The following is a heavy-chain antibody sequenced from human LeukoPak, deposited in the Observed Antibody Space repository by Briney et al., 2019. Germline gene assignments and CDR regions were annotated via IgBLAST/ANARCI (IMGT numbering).Heavy chain of an antibody. CDR3: ARGRGDAGAFDI. CDR1: GFTFSSYA. CDR2: ISSNGGST. D-gene: IGHD2-21*02. V-gene: IGHV3-64*01. J-gene: IGHJ3*02. Sequence: GGSLRLSCAASGFTFSSYAMHWVRQAPGKGLEYVSAISSNGGSTYYANSVKGRFTISRDNSKNTLYLQMGSLRAEDMAVYYCARGRGDAGAFDIWGQGTMVTVSS.